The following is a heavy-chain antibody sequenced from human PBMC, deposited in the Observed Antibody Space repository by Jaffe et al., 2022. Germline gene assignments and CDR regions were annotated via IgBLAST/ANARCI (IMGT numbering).Heavy chain of an antibody. CDR3: AHRAGVEGSGSYALYYYYYYMDV. D-gene: IGHD3-10*01. J-gene: IGHJ6*03. CDR1: GFSLSTSGVG. CDR2: IYWDDDK. V-gene: IGHV2-5*02. Sequence: QITLKESGPTLVKPTQTLTLTCTFSGFSLSTSGVGVGWIRQPPGKALEWLALIYWDDDKRYSPSLKSRLTITKDTSKNQVVLTMTNMDPVDTATYYCAHRAGVEGSGSYALYYYYYYMDVWGKGTTVTVSS.